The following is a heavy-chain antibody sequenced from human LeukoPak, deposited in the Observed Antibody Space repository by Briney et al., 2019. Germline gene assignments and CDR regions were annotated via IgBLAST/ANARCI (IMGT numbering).Heavy chain of an antibody. CDR1: AFSLTTRGVG. V-gene: IGHV2-5*02. CDR3: ARLAYYDNSGSSRPFNI. D-gene: IGHD3-22*01. CDR2: MYWDDDK. Sequence: ESGPTLVNPTQTLTLTCAFSAFSLTTRGVGVGWIRQPPGKALEWLALMYWDDDKRYSPSLKSRLTITKDTSKRQVVLTVTNLDPVDTATYYCARLAYYDNSGSSRPFNIWGQGTRVTVSS. J-gene: IGHJ3*02.